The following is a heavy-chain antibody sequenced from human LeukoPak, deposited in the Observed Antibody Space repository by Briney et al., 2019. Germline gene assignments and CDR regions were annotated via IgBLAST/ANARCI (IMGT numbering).Heavy chain of an antibody. Sequence: GGSLRLSCAASGFTFNTHAMTWVRQAPGKGLEWVSSIGRGYDTQYADSMKGRFTISRDNSENTLFLQMNNVRAEDTAVYYCAKGALIPPPATRFFDFWGQGTLVTVSS. CDR1: GFTFNTHA. CDR3: AKGALIPPPATRFFDF. CDR2: SIGRGYDT. V-gene: IGHV3-23*01. J-gene: IGHJ4*02. D-gene: IGHD2-2*01.